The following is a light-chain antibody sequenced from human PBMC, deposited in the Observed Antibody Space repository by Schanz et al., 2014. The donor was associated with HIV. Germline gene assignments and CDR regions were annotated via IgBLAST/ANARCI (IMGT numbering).Light chain of an antibody. CDR3: QQYGSFFS. CDR1: QSVSTY. V-gene: IGKV3-20*01. CDR2: GAS. J-gene: IGKJ4*01. Sequence: EIVLTQSPGSLSLSPGERATLSCRASQSVSTYLAWYQHRPGQAPTLLIYGASTRATGIPDRFSGSGSGTDFSLTISRLEPEDFAVYYCQQYGSFFSFGGGTKVE.